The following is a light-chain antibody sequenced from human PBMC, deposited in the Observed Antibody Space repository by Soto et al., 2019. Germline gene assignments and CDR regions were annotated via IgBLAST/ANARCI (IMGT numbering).Light chain of an antibody. CDR2: GAS. CDR1: QSVISTY. CDR3: QQYGSSPIT. J-gene: IGKJ5*01. Sequence: EIVLTQSPGTLALSPVERATLSCRASQSVISTYLAWYQQKPGQAPRLLIYGASSRATGIPDRFSGSGSGTDFTLTISRLEPEDFAVYYCQQYGSSPITFGQGTRLQI. V-gene: IGKV3-20*01.